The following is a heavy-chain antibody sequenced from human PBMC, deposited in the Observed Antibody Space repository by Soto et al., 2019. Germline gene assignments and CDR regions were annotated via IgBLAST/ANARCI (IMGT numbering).Heavy chain of an antibody. CDR1: GGSISSSSYY. Sequence: KQSQTLSLTCTVSGGSISSSSYYWGWIRQPPGKGLEWIGSIYYSGSTYYNPSLKSRVTISVDTSKNQFSLKLSSVTAADTAVYYCARGYYDFWSGYKAYYYYYGMDVWGQGTTVTVSS. D-gene: IGHD3-3*01. V-gene: IGHV4-39*01. CDR3: ARGYYDFWSGYKAYYYYYGMDV. J-gene: IGHJ6*02. CDR2: IYYSGST.